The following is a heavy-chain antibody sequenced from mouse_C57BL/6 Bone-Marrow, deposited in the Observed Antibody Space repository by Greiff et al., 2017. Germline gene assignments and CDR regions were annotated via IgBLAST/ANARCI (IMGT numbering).Heavy chain of an antibody. D-gene: IGHD1-1*01. CDR3: AREGYYGSSYDY. Sequence: QVQLQQPGAELARPGASVKLSCKASGYTFTSYGISWVKQRTGQGLEWIGEIYPRSGNTYYNEKFKGKATLTADKSSSTAYMELRSLTSEDSAVYFCAREGYYGSSYDYWGQGTTLTVSS. J-gene: IGHJ2*01. CDR2: IYPRSGNT. V-gene: IGHV1-81*01. CDR1: GYTFTSYG.